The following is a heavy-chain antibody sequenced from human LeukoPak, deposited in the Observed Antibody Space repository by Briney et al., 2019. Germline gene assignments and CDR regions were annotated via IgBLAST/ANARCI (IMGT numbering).Heavy chain of an antibody. CDR1: GGTSSSYT. D-gene: IGHD2-15*01. Sequence: SVKVSCKASGGTSSSYTISWVRQAPGQGLEWMGRIIPILGIANYAQKFEGRVTITADKSTSTAYMELSSLRSEDTAVYYCARDAYCSGGSCYGNNWFDPWGQGTLVTVSS. CDR2: IIPILGIA. CDR3: ARDAYCSGGSCYGNNWFDP. V-gene: IGHV1-69*04. J-gene: IGHJ5*02.